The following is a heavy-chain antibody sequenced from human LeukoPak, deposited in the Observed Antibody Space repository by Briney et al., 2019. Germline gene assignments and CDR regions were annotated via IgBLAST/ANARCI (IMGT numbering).Heavy chain of an antibody. V-gene: IGHV3-53*01. D-gene: IGHD2-15*01. Sequence: GGSLRLSCAASGFTVSSNYMNWVRQAPGKGLEWVSLITSGGDTYYADSVKGRFALSRDNSENTVYLQLNSLRAEDTAVYYCARGFGSSPPARHLDFWRQGTLVTVSS. CDR2: ITSGGDT. CDR1: GFTVSSNY. J-gene: IGHJ4*02. CDR3: ARGFGSSPPARHLDF.